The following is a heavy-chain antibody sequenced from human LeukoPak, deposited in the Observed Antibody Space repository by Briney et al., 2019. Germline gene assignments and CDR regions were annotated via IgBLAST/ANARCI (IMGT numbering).Heavy chain of an antibody. V-gene: IGHV1-18*01. CDR2: ISAYNGNT. CDR1: GYTFTSYG. J-gene: IGHJ4*02. D-gene: IGHD6-13*01. CDR3: ARLFKGSSWTFYFDY. Sequence: ASVKVSCKASGYTFTSYGISWVRQAPGQGLEWMGWISAYNGNTNYAQKLQGRVTMTTDTSTSTAYMELRSLRSDDTAVYYCARLFKGSSWTFYFDYWGQGTLVTVSS.